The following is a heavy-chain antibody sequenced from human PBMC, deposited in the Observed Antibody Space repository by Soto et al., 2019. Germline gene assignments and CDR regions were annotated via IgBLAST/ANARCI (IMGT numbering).Heavy chain of an antibody. J-gene: IGHJ4*02. Sequence: GGSLRLSCAASGFKFSNYAMSWVRQAPGKGLEWVSLISATGGGTYYADSVKGRFTISRDNSHNTLYLQVHSLTAEDTAVYYCAKDRRAGGNSAFYFDFWGQGAQVTGSS. D-gene: IGHD3-16*01. V-gene: IGHV3-23*01. CDR3: AKDRRAGGNSAFYFDF. CDR2: ISATGGGT. CDR1: GFKFSNYA.